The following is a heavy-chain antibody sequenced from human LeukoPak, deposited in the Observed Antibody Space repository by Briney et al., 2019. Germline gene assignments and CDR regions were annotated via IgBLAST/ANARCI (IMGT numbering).Heavy chain of an antibody. J-gene: IGHJ4*02. Sequence: GASVKVSCKASGYTFTSYYMHWVRQAPGQGLEWMGIINPSGGSTSYAQKFQGRVTMTRDTSTSTVYMELSSLRSEDTAVYYCARSYYSVKLLWSCLLDYWGQGTLVTVSS. CDR3: ARSYYSVKLLWSCLLDY. V-gene: IGHV1-46*03. CDR1: GYTFTSYY. D-gene: IGHD1-26*01. CDR2: INPSGGST.